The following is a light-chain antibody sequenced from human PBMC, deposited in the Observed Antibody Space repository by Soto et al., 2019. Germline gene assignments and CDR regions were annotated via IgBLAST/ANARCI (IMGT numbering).Light chain of an antibody. Sequence: QSALTQPASVSGSPGQSITISGTGTTSDDGASNYVSWYQHHPCTGPKLILYEVSKRPSGVSTRFAGSKSGNTASLTISGLQGEDEAGYFCSSYASGNTLFVFGTGTKVTVL. J-gene: IGLJ1*01. CDR2: EVS. CDR3: SSYASGNTLFV. V-gene: IGLV2-14*01. CDR1: TSDDGASNY.